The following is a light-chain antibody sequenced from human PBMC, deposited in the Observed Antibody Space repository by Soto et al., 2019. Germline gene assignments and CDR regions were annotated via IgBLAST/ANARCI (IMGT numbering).Light chain of an antibody. Sequence: EIVMTQSPATLSVSPGDRATLSCRASQTVGSNLAWYQQKRGQAPRLLIHDASTRATGVPARFSGSGSGTEFSLTISSLASDDYAAYYCQQYNYWPRTFGQGTKLEIK. V-gene: IGKV3D-15*01. J-gene: IGKJ2*01. CDR1: QTVGSN. CDR2: DAS. CDR3: QQYNYWPRT.